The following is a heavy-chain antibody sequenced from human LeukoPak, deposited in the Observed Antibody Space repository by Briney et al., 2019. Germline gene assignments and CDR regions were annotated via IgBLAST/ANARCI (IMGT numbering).Heavy chain of an antibody. V-gene: IGHV6-1*01. CDR3: ARARTPTSGFGIGGWFDP. CDR1: GDSVSSNSAA. D-gene: IGHD3-10*01. CDR2: TYYRSKWYN. Sequence: SQTLSLTCAISGDSVSSNSAAWNWIRQSPSRGLEWLGRTYYRSKWYNDYAVSVKSRITINPDTSKNQFSLQLNSVTPEDTAVYYCARARTPTSGFGIGGWFDPWGQGTLVTVSS. J-gene: IGHJ5*02.